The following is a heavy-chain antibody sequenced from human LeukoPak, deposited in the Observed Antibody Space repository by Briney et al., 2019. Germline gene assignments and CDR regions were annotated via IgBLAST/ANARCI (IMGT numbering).Heavy chain of an antibody. D-gene: IGHD3-10*01. CDR3: AKDRSHYYGSGSYAFDY. CDR1: GFIFGSYA. Sequence: GGSLRLSCAASGFIFGSYAMSWVRQAPGKGLEWVSAISGSGGSTYYADSVKGRFTISRDNSKNTLYLQMNSLRAEDTAVYYCAKDRSHYYGSGSYAFDYWGQGTLVTVSS. CDR2: ISGSGGST. V-gene: IGHV3-23*01. J-gene: IGHJ4*02.